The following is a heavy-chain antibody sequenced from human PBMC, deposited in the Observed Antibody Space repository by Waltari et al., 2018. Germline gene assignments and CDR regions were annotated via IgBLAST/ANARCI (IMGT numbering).Heavy chain of an antibody. Sequence: EAQLVESGGGLVQPGGSLRLSCAASGFTVSSKYMSWVRQAPGKGPEWVSVVYSDRSIYYADPVKGRFTISRDNSKNTGYLQMNSLRVEDTAVYYCASGDTFGTMFQHWGQGTLVTVSS. J-gene: IGHJ1*01. CDR3: ASGDTFGTMFQH. D-gene: IGHD3-10*01. CDR2: VYSDRSI. V-gene: IGHV3-66*01. CDR1: GFTVSSKY.